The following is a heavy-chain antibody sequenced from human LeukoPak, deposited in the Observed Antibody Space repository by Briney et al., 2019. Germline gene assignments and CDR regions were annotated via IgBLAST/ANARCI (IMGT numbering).Heavy chain of an antibody. CDR3: ARGQGWRYNWFDP. CDR1: GGSISTSSYY. Sequence: SETLSLTCTVSGGSISTSSYYWGWVRQPPGKGLEWIGNIFYSGSTYYSPSLKSRVTISLDTSRNQFSLNLNSVTAADTAVYYCARGQGWRYNWFDPWGQGTLVTVSS. V-gene: IGHV4-39*07. CDR2: IFYSGST. D-gene: IGHD6-19*01. J-gene: IGHJ5*02.